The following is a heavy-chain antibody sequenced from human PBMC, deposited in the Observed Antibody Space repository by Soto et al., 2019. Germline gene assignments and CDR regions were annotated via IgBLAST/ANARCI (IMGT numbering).Heavy chain of an antibody. Sequence: GSLRLSCAASGFTFSSYVMHWVRQAPGKGLEWVAVISYDGSNRYYADSVKGRFTISRDNSKNTLYLQMNSLRAEDTAVYYCAKDQGSSGYGPLDYWGQGTLVTVSS. CDR3: AKDQGSSGYGPLDY. CDR1: GFTFSSYV. D-gene: IGHD3-22*01. V-gene: IGHV3-30*18. J-gene: IGHJ4*02. CDR2: ISYDGSNR.